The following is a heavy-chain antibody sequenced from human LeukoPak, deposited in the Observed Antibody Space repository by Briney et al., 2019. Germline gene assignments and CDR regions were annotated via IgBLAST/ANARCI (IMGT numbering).Heavy chain of an antibody. CDR2: IYPGDSDT. CDR3: ARGSAGYSYGGDYYYYMDV. J-gene: IGHJ6*03. D-gene: IGHD5-18*01. V-gene: IGHV5-51*01. CDR1: GYSFTNYW. Sequence: GESLKISSKGSGYSFTNYWIAWVRQVPGKGLEWMGIIYPGDSDTRYSPSFQGQVTISADKSISTAYLQWSSLKASDTAMYYCARGSAGYSYGGDYYYYMDVWGKGTTVTVSS.